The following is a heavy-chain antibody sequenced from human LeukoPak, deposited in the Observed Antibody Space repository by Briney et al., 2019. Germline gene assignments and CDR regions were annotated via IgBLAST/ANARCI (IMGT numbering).Heavy chain of an antibody. V-gene: IGHV1-69*01. CDR3: ARRAGAYSHPYDY. CDR1: GGTFSSYA. J-gene: IGHJ4*02. Sequence: SVKVSCKASGGTFSSYAISWVRQAPGRGLEWMGGIIPIFGTANYAQKFQGRVTITADESTSTAYMELNSLRAEDTAVYYCARRAGAYSHPYDYWGQGTLVTVSS. CDR2: IIPIFGTA. D-gene: IGHD4/OR15-4a*01.